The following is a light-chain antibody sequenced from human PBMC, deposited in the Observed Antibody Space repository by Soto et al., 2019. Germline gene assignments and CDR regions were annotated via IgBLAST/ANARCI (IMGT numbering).Light chain of an antibody. J-gene: IGKJ2*01. V-gene: IGKV1-12*01. Sequence: DLQMTQSPSFVSASVGDRVTITWRASQDISTWLAWYQQKPGRAPNLLIYTASSLQSGVPSRFSGSGSGTDFTLTISSLQPEDFATYYCQQANSFPYTFGQGTKLEIK. CDR3: QQANSFPYT. CDR2: TAS. CDR1: QDISTW.